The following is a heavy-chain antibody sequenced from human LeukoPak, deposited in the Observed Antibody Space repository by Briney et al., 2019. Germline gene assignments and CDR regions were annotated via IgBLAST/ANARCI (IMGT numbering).Heavy chain of an antibody. Sequence: SETLSLTCTVSGGXISSSSYYWGWIRQPPGRGLEWHGSIYYSGSTYYNPSLKSRVTISVDTSKNQFSLKLSSVTAADTAVYYCARHPISTMIVVVIGESAFDIWGQGTMVTVSS. CDR2: IYYSGST. J-gene: IGHJ3*02. V-gene: IGHV4-39*01. D-gene: IGHD3-22*01. CDR3: ARHPISTMIVVVIGESAFDI. CDR1: GGXISSSSYY.